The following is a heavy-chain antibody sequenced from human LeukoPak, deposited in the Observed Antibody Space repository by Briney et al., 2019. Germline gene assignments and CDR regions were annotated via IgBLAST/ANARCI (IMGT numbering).Heavy chain of an antibody. CDR3: ARGVGRDGYNYGGYFDL. CDR2: INPSGGST. Sequence: GASVKVSCKASGYTFTSYYMHWVRQAPGQGLGWMGIINPSGGSTSYAQKFQGRVTMTRDTSTSTVYMELSSLRSEDTAVYYCARGVGRDGYNYGGYFDLWGRGTLVTVSS. D-gene: IGHD5-24*01. V-gene: IGHV1-46*01. CDR1: GYTFTSYY. J-gene: IGHJ2*01.